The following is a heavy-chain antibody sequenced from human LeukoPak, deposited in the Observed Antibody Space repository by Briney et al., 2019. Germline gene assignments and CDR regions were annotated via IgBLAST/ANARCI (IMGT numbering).Heavy chain of an antibody. Sequence: PSETLSLTCTVSGGSVSSGNYYWSWLRQPPGKGLEWIGYIYYSGSTNYNPSLKSRVTISVDTSKNQFSLKLSSVTAADTAVYYCARDPSGYFNYWGQGTLATVSS. CDR3: ARDPSGYFNY. D-gene: IGHD3-22*01. CDR2: IYYSGST. J-gene: IGHJ4*02. CDR1: GGSVSSGNYY. V-gene: IGHV4-61*01.